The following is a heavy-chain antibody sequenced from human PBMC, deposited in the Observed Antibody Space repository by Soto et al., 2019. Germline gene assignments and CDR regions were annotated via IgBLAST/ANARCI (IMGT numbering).Heavy chain of an antibody. J-gene: IGHJ4*02. V-gene: IGHV3-30*03. CDR3: DEGGRQWLVTSDFNY. CDR2: VSHDGRNT. CDR1: GFTFSDYA. D-gene: IGHD6-19*01. Sequence: VQLVESGGGVVQPGRSLRLSCAASGFTFSDYAMPWVRQAPGKGLEWVAVVSHDGRNTHYADSVKGRFTISRDSSKRLFSLGVTSLIAADTDVYYCDEGGRQWLVTSDFNYWGQGALVTVSS.